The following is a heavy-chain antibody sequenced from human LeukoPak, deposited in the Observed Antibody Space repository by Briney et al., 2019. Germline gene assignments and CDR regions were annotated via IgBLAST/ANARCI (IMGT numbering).Heavy chain of an antibody. CDR2: IIPILGIA. CDR3: ARGNWGEVVVFDY. CDR1: GGTFSSYT. J-gene: IGHJ4*02. V-gene: IGHV1-69*02. Sequence: SVKVSCKASGGTFSSYTISWVRQAPGQGLEWMGRIIPILGIANYAQKFQGRVTITADKSTSTAYMELSSLRSEDTAVYYCARGNWGEVVVFDYWGQGTLVTVSS. D-gene: IGHD2-15*01.